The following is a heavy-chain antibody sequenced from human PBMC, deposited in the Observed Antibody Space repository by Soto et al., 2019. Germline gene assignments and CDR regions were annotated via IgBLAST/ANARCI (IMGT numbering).Heavy chain of an antibody. Sequence: QVQLVESGGGVVQPGRSLRLSCAASGFTFSSYAMHWVRQAPGKGLEWVAVISYDGSNKYYADSVKGRFTISRDNSKNKLYLQMNSLRAEDTAVYYCARAGSVVATEDNYYYYYGMDVWGQGTTVTVSS. CDR2: ISYDGSNK. CDR3: ARAGSVVATEDNYYYYYGMDV. D-gene: IGHD5-12*01. J-gene: IGHJ6*02. CDR1: GFTFSSYA. V-gene: IGHV3-30-3*01.